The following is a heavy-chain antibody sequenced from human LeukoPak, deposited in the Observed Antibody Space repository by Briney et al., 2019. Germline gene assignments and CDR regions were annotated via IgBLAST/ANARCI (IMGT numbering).Heavy chain of an antibody. Sequence: PGGSLRLSCAASGFTFSDHYMDWVRQAPGKGLEWVGRIRNKANGDTTEYAASVKGRFTISRDDSKNSLYLRMNSLKTKDTAVYYCARGPSSGYHEYWGQGTVVTVSS. CDR1: GFTFSDHY. CDR3: ARGPSSGYHEY. V-gene: IGHV3-72*01. D-gene: IGHD3-22*01. J-gene: IGHJ4*02. CDR2: IRNKANGDTT.